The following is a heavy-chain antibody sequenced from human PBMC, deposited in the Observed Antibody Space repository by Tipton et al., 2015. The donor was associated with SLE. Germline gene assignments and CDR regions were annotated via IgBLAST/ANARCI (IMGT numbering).Heavy chain of an antibody. CDR2: IYYSGST. CDR3: AEGVLPWAAFDI. J-gene: IGHJ3*02. V-gene: IGHV4-61*08. D-gene: IGHD3-10*01. Sequence: TLSLTCTVSGGSISSGGYYWSWIRQPPGKGLEWIGYIYYSGSTNYNPSLKSRVTISVDTSKNQFSLKLSSVTAADTAVYYCAEGVLPWAAFDIWGQGTMVTVSS. CDR1: GGSISSGGYY.